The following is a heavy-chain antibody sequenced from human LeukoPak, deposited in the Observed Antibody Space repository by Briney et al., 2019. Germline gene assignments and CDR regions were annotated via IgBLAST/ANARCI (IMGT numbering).Heavy chain of an antibody. J-gene: IGHJ4*02. CDR3: AIRLYYGDYVEYFDY. CDR2: IYYSGST. D-gene: IGHD4-17*01. CDR1: GGSISSSSYY. Sequence: SETLSLTCTVSGGSISSSSYYWGWIRQPPGKGLEWIGSIYYSGSTYYNPSLKSRVTISVDTSKNQFSLKLSSVTAADTAVYYCAIRLYYGDYVEYFDYWGQGTLVTVSS. V-gene: IGHV4-39*01.